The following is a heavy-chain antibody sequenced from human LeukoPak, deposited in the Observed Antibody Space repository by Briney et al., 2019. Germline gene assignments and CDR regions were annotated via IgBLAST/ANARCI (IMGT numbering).Heavy chain of an antibody. CDR2: MNPNSANT. Sequence: ASVKVSCQASGYTFTSYDINWVRQASGQGLEWMGWMNPNSANTGYAQKFQGRVTMTRNTVISTAYMELRGLRSEDTAVYYCAVPKGQGYCRNSSCSSMDVWGQGTTVIVS. CDR1: GYTFTSYD. J-gene: IGHJ6*02. V-gene: IGHV1-8*01. D-gene: IGHD2-2*01. CDR3: AVPKGQGYCRNSSCSSMDV.